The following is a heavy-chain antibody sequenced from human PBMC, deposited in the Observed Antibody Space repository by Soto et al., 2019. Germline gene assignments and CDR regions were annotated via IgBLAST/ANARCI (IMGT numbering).Heavy chain of an antibody. CDR2: IDPSGGDT. Sequence: QVQLVQSGAEVRKPGASVKVFCKASGYTFNRHYIQWVRQAPGQGLEWMGMIDPSGGDTNYAKKFQGRVTLTSDTSTSTVYMELSSLRSEDTAVYYCAKRRGVGLTRSSFDYWGPGTLVIVSS. CDR1: GYTFNRHY. CDR3: AKRRGVGLTRSSFDY. V-gene: IGHV1-46*02. J-gene: IGHJ4*02. D-gene: IGHD1-26*01.